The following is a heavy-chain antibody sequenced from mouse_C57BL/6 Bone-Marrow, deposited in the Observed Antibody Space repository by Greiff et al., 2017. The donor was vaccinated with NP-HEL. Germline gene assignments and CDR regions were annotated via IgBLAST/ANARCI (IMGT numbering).Heavy chain of an antibody. CDR2: IDPSDSYT. CDR3: ARFQTAQATLYYFDY. V-gene: IGHV1-59*01. CDR1: GYTFTSYW. J-gene: IGHJ2*01. D-gene: IGHD3-2*02. Sequence: VQLQQPGAELVRPGTSVKLSCKASGYTFTSYWMHWVEQRPGQGLEWIGVIDPSDSYTNYNQKFKGKATLTVDTSSSTAYMQLSSLTSEDSAVYYCARFQTAQATLYYFDYWGQGTTLTVSS.